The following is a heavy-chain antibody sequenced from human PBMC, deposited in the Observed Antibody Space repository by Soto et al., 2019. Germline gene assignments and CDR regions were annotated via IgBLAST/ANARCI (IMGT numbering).Heavy chain of an antibody. V-gene: IGHV3-73*01. CDR2: IRSKTNSYAT. Sequence: GESLKISCAASGFTFGGSAMHWVRQASGKGLEWVGHIRSKTNSYATAYAESVKGRFTISRDDSMNTAYLQMNSLKTEDTAVYFCTSQTDAVQWLVVPTDYNFDYWGQGTLVTVSS. CDR1: GFTFGGSA. CDR3: TSQTDAVQWLVVPTDYNFDY. J-gene: IGHJ4*02. D-gene: IGHD6-19*01.